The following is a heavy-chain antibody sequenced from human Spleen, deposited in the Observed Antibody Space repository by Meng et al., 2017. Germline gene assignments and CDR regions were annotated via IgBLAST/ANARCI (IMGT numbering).Heavy chain of an antibody. Sequence: GESLKISCAASGFTFSSYEFNWVRQAPGKGLEWVSYISSSGSTIYYADSVKGRFTISRDNAKNSLYLQMNSLRAEDTAVYYCASWEAVAGLAFYYYYGMDVWGQGTTVTVSS. V-gene: IGHV3-48*03. CDR2: ISSSGSTI. D-gene: IGHD6-19*01. J-gene: IGHJ6*02. CDR3: ASWEAVAGLAFYYYYGMDV. CDR1: GFTFSSYE.